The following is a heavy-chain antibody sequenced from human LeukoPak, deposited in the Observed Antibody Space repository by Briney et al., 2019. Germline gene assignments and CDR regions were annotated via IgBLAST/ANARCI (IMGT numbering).Heavy chain of an antibody. J-gene: IGHJ4*02. CDR2: IYHSGST. Sequence: SETLSLTCAVSGYSIGSGYYWGWIRQPPGKGLEWIGSIYHSGSTYYNPSLKSRVTISVDTSKNQFSLKLSSVTAADTAVYYCASIAYSHGYASLDYWGQGTLVTVSS. CDR1: GYSIGSGYY. CDR3: ASIAYSHGYASLDY. V-gene: IGHV4-38-2*01. D-gene: IGHD5-18*01.